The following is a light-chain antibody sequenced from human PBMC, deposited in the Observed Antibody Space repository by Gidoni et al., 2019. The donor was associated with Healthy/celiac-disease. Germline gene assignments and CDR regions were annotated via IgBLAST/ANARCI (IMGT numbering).Light chain of an antibody. J-gene: IGKJ1*01. CDR2: GAS. V-gene: IGKV3-15*01. Sequence: EIVMTQSPATLSVSTGERATLSCRASQSVSGNLAWYQQKPGQAPRLLIDGASTRATGIPARFSGSGSGTEFTLTISSLQSEDCAVYYCQQYNNGPPWTFGQGTKVEIK. CDR3: QQYNNGPPWT. CDR1: QSVSGN.